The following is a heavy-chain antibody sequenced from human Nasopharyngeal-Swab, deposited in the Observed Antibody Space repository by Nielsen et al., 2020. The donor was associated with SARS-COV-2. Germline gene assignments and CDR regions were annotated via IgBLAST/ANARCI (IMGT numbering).Heavy chain of an antibody. CDR3: AREVGYGMDV. Sequence: GESLKISCAAPGFTFSSYAMHWVRQAPGKGLEWVAVISYDGSNKYYADSVKGRFTISRDNSKNTLYLQMNSLRAEDTAVYYCAREVGYGMDVWGQGTTVTVSS. J-gene: IGHJ6*02. CDR1: GFTFSSYA. V-gene: IGHV3-30-3*01. CDR2: ISYDGSNK.